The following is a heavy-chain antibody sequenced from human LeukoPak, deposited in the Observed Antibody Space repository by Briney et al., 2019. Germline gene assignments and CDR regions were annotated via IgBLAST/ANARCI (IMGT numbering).Heavy chain of an antibody. CDR2: IAHHGNNK. V-gene: IGHV3-30*02. CDR3: AKDGSWSCTD. Sequence: PGGSLRLSCAASGFTFGSSAMHWVRQGPGKGLEWVAYIAHHGNNKYYADSVKGRFTISRDNSKRTLYLQMNSLRVGDTAVYYCAKDGSWSCTDWGQGTLVTVSS. D-gene: IGHD2-8*02. J-gene: IGHJ4*02. CDR1: GFTFGSSA.